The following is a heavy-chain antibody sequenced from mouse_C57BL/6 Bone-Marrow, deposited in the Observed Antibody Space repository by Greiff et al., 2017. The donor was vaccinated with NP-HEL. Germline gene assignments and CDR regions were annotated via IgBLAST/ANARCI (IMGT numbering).Heavy chain of an antibody. V-gene: IGHV1-72*01. J-gene: IGHJ4*01. CDR2: IDPNSGGT. D-gene: IGHD1-1*01. CDR1: GYTFTSYW. Sequence: QVQLQQPGAELVKPGASVKLSCKASGYTFTSYWMHWVKQRPGRGLEWIGRIDPNSGGTKYNEKFKGKATLTVDKPSSTAYMQLSRLTSEDSAVDYCARNTAFTTVGYAIDYWGQGTTVTVSS. CDR3: ARNTAFTTVGYAIDY.